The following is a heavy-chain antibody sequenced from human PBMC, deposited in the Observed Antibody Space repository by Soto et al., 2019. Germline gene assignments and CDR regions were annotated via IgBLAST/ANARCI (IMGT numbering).Heavy chain of an antibody. CDR2: IDPSDSYT. J-gene: IGHJ6*02. V-gene: IGHV5-10-1*01. CDR1: RYSFTSYW. CDR3: ARRNGSGWSYYGMDV. D-gene: IGHD2-15*01. Sequence: GESLKISYKGSRYSFTSYWLSWVRQMPWKGLEWMGRIDPSDSYTNYSPSFQGHVTISADKSISTAYLQWSSLKASDTAMYYCARRNGSGWSYYGMDVWGQGTTVPVSS.